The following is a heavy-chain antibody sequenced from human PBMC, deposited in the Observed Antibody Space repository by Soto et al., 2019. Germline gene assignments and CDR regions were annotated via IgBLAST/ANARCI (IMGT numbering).Heavy chain of an antibody. CDR3: ARLGTFRSGYYYYYGMDV. Sequence: EQLQQWGAGLLKPSETLSLTCAVYGGSFSGYYWSWIRQPPGKGLEWIGEINHSGSTNYNPSLKSRVTISVDTSKNQFSLKLSSVTAADTAVYYCARLGTFRSGYYYYYGMDVWGQGTTVTVSS. CDR2: INHSGST. D-gene: IGHD3-10*01. CDR1: GGSFSGYY. V-gene: IGHV4-34*01. J-gene: IGHJ6*02.